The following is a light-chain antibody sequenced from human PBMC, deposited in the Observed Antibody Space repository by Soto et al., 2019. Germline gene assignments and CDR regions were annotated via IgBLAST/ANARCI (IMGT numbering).Light chain of an antibody. Sequence: EIVLTQSPGTLSLSPGERVTLSCRASQSVRSNLDWYQQNPGQSPRLLIYGASTRATGIPDRFSGSGSGTDFTLTISRLEAEDFAVYYCHHYDAAMWTFGQGTKVEIK. CDR2: GAS. CDR3: HHYDAAMWT. J-gene: IGKJ1*01. V-gene: IGKV3-20*01. CDR1: QSVRSN.